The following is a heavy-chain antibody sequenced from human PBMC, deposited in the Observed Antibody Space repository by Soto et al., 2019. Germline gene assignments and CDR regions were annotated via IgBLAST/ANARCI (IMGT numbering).Heavy chain of an antibody. J-gene: IGHJ4*02. V-gene: IGHV3-30*18. CDR3: AKDPSSGWYRGLY. D-gene: IGHD6-13*01. CDR2: ISSDGSNK. CDR1: GFTFSSYG. Sequence: PGGSLRLSCAASGFTFSSYGMHWVRQAPGKGLEWVAVISSDGSNKYYADSVKGRFTISRDNSKNTLYLQMNSLRAEDTAVYYCAKDPSSGWYRGLYWGQGTLVTVSS.